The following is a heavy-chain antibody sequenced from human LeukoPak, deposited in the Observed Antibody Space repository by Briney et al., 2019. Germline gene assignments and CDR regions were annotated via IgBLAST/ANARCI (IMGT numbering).Heavy chain of an antibody. Sequence: SETLSLTCTVSGGSISSYYWSCIPQPPRKGRGRIGHIYYRGSTNYSPCLKSRVTISVETSKHQFSRQLSSVTAADTAVYYCARWPHYCYSGSYYYYYGMDVWGQGTTVTVSS. J-gene: IGHJ6*02. V-gene: IGHV4-59*08. CDR2: IYYRGST. CDR3: ARWPHYCYSGSYYYYYGMDV. D-gene: IGHD3-10*01. CDR1: GGSISSYY.